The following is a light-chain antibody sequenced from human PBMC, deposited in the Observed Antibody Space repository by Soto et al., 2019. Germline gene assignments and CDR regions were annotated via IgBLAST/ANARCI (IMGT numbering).Light chain of an antibody. CDR3: CSYAGSYTYV. CDR2: DVN. V-gene: IGLV2-11*01. Sequence: VLTQPRSVSGSPGQSVTISCTGTSSDVGAYTYVSWYQQHPGKAPKLMIYDVNKRPSGIPDRFSGFKSGNTASLTISGLQAEDEADYYCCSYAGSYTYVFGTGPKVTVL. CDR1: SSDVGAYTY. J-gene: IGLJ1*01.